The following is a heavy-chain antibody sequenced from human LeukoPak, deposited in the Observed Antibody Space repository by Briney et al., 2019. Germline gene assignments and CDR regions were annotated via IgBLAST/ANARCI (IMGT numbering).Heavy chain of an antibody. CDR1: GFTFSAYY. D-gene: IGHD2-15*01. CDR3: ARAVGYCSGGSCHPIYYFDY. J-gene: IGHJ4*02. V-gene: IGHV3-11*04. CDR2: ISSSGSTI. Sequence: PGGSLRLSCAASGFTFSAYYMSWIRQAPGKGLEWVSYISSSGSTIYYADSVKGRFTISRDNAKNSLYLQMNSLRAEDTAVYYCARAVGYCSGGSCHPIYYFDYWGQGTLVTVSS.